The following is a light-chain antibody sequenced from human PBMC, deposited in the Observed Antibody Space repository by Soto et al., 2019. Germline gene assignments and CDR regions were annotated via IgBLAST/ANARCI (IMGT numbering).Light chain of an antibody. V-gene: IGKV3-15*01. CDR2: GAS. Sequence: EIVMTQSPGTLSVSPGERATLSCRASQSISRSLAWYQQKPGQAPRLLIYGASTRATGIPARFSGSGSGTEFTLTISSLQSEDFEIYYCQQYNNWPITFGQGTRLEIK. J-gene: IGKJ5*01. CDR1: QSISRS. CDR3: QQYNNWPIT.